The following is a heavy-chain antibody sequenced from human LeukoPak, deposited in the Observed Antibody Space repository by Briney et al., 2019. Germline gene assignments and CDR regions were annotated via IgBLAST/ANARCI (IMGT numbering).Heavy chain of an antibody. V-gene: IGHV4-4*09. Sequence: SETLSLTCTVSGGSISSYYWRWIRQPPGKGLEWIGYIYTSGSTNYNPSLKSRVTISVDTSKNQFSLKLSSVTAADTAVYYCASTPRRPYCSSTSCYPYYYYYMDVWGKGTTVTVSS. CDR2: IYTSGST. CDR1: GGSISSYY. J-gene: IGHJ6*03. D-gene: IGHD2-2*01. CDR3: ASTPRRPYCSSTSCYPYYYYYMDV.